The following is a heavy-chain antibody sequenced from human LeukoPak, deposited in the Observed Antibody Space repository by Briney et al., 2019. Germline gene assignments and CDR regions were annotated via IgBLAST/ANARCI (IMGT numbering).Heavy chain of an antibody. CDR2: ISSSAVTT. J-gene: IGHJ4*02. Sequence: PGGSLRLSCAASGFTFNNFAMSWVRQTPGKGLEWVSAISSSAVTTKYADSVKGRFTISRDNSKYTLYLQMNSLRPEDTAVFYCAKGSFGSSVIDYWGQGTLVTVSS. D-gene: IGHD6-6*01. V-gene: IGHV3-23*01. CDR1: GFTFNNFA. CDR3: AKGSFGSSVIDY.